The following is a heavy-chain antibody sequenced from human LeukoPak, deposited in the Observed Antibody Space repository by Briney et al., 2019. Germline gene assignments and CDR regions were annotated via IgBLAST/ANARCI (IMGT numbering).Heavy chain of an antibody. CDR1: GFTFDDYG. Sequence: PGGSLRLSCAASGFTFDDYGMSWVRQAPGKGLEWVSSIGPSSSSIYYADSLKGRFTISRDNAKNSLYLQMNTLRVEDTAVYYCAREDYEAFDIWGQGTMVTVSS. J-gene: IGHJ3*02. CDR2: IGPSSSSI. D-gene: IGHD4-17*01. CDR3: AREDYEAFDI. V-gene: IGHV3-21*01.